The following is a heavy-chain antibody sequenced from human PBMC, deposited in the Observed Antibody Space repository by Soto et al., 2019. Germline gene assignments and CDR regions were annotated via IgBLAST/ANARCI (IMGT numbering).Heavy chain of an antibody. D-gene: IGHD4-4*01. Sequence: EAQLLESGGGLVQPGGSLRLSCAASGFTFSTYPMSWVRQAPGKGLEWVSGISGSGISTYYTDSGKGRFTISRDNSKNTVFLQMNSLIDEDTAVYYCVKPPVITASYYYYDMDVWGQGTTVTVSS. CDR2: ISGSGIST. J-gene: IGHJ6*02. V-gene: IGHV3-23*01. CDR3: VKPPVITASYYYYDMDV. CDR1: GFTFSTYP.